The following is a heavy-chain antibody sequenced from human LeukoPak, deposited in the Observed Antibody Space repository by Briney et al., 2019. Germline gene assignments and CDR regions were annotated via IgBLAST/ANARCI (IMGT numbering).Heavy chain of an antibody. CDR2: IKQDGSEK. CDR3: ARPYSSGWDPIDY. Sequence: TGGSLRLSCTASAFTFDDYAMSWVRQAPGKGLEWVASIKQDGSEKHYVDSVKGRFTISRDNAKNSLYLQMNSPRAEDTAVYYCARPYSSGWDPIDYWGQGTLVTVSA. V-gene: IGHV3-7*01. CDR1: AFTFDDYA. D-gene: IGHD6-19*01. J-gene: IGHJ4*02.